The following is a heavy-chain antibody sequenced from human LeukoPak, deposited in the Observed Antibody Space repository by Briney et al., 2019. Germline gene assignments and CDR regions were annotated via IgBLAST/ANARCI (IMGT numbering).Heavy chain of an antibody. CDR2: IYQCGST. Sequence: SETLSLTCTVSGYTISSGYDWGWIRQPPGKGLEWIGSIYQCGSTYYNPSLKSRVTISVDTSKNQFSLKLSSVTAADTAVYYCARELYCSGGSCHSRDAFDIWGQGTMVTVSS. J-gene: IGHJ3*02. V-gene: IGHV4-38-2*02. CDR3: ARELYCSGGSCHSRDAFDI. D-gene: IGHD2-15*01. CDR1: GYTISSGYD.